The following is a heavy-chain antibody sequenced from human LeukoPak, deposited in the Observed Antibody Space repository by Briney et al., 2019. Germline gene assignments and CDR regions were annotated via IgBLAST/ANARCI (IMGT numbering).Heavy chain of an antibody. D-gene: IGHD1-7*01. CDR3: AREGGTVEIGGFDY. CDR2: IQYDDSEK. J-gene: IGHJ4*02. Sequence: GGPLRLSCAASGFTFTFSTSGMHWVRQAPGKGLEWVAFIQYDDSEKSYADSVKGRCTTSRDNSKNTVYLQMNSLRVEDTAVYYCAREGGTVEIGGFDYWGQGTLVTVSS. V-gene: IGHV3-30*02. CDR1: GFTFTFSTSG.